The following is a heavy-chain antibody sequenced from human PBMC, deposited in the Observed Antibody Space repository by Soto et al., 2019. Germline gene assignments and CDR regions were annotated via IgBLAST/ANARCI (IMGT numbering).Heavy chain of an antibody. CDR2: IIPLPGIA. J-gene: IGHJ3*02. CDR3: ARPSNCSSTSSYWGDDAFDI. Sequence: SVKVSCKASGGTFSSYTISWVRQAPGQGLEWMGRIIPLPGIANYAQKCQGRVTITANKSTSTAYRGLSSLRSEDTAVYYCARPSNCSSTSSYWGDDAFDIWGQGTMVTVSS. V-gene: IGHV1-69*02. CDR1: GGTFSSYT. D-gene: IGHD2-2*01.